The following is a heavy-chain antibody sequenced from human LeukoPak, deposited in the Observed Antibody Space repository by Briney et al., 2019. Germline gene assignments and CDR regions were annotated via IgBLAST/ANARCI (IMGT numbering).Heavy chain of an antibody. J-gene: IGHJ4*02. V-gene: IGHV4-34*01. CDR1: GGSFSGYY. Sequence: SETLSLTCAVHGGSFSGYYWSWIRQPPGKGLEWIGEINHSGSTNYNPSLKGRVTISVDSSKNQFSLKLSSVTAADTGVYYCARAARNGYKGGFDYWGQGTLVTVSS. CDR3: ARAARNGYKGGFDY. D-gene: IGHD5-24*01. CDR2: INHSGST.